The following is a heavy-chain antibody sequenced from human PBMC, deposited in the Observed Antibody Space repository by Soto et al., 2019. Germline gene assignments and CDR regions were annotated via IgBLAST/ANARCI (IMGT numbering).Heavy chain of an antibody. CDR2: IYHSGRT. CDR1: GGSISSSNW. V-gene: IGHV4-4*03. J-gene: IGHJ6*02. D-gene: IGHD6-19*01. Sequence: PPDTVSLTSADSGGSISSSNWWSWVRQPPGKGLEWIGEIYHSGRTNYNPSLKSRVTISVDKSKNQFSLKLSSVTAADTAVYYCARDPGPGAAWGQGTTVTVSS. CDR3: ARDPGPGAA.